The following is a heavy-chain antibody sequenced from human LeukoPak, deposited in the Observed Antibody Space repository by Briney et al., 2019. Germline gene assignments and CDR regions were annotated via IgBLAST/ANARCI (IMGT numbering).Heavy chain of an antibody. CDR2: ISSSSSYI. Sequence: PGGSLRLSCAASGFTFSSYSMNWVRQAPGKGLEWVSSISSSSSYIYYADSVKGRFTISRDNAKNSLYLQMNSLRAEDTAVYYCHGSGSYYYYYYGMDVWGQGTTVTVSS. CDR3: HGSGSYYYYYYGMDV. CDR1: GFTFSSYS. V-gene: IGHV3-21*01. J-gene: IGHJ6*02. D-gene: IGHD3-10*01.